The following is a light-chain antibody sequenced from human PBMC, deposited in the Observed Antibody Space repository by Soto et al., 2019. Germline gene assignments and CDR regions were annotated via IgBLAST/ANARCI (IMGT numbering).Light chain of an antibody. V-gene: IGKV1-39*01. CDR2: AAS. CDR1: QSISSY. J-gene: IGKJ1*01. Sequence: DIQMTQSPSSLSASVGDRVTITCRASQSISSYLNWYQQKPGKAPKLLIYAASSLQSGVPSRFSGSGSGTDFTLTISSLQPEDFATYYCQQRAWTFGQGTKVDI. CDR3: QQRAWT.